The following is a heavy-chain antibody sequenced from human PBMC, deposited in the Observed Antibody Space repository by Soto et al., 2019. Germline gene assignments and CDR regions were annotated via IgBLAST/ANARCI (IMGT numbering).Heavy chain of an antibody. D-gene: IGHD5-12*01. J-gene: IGHJ6*02. Sequence: QVQLVQSGAEVKKPGSSVKVSCKASGGTFSSYAISWVRQAPGQGLEWMGGIIPIFGTANYAQKFQGRVTITADESTSTAYMERSSLRSEDTAVYYCARDLSRGYSNYYYYGMDVWGQGTTVTVSS. CDR1: GGTFSSYA. CDR3: ARDLSRGYSNYYYYGMDV. CDR2: IIPIFGTA. V-gene: IGHV1-69*12.